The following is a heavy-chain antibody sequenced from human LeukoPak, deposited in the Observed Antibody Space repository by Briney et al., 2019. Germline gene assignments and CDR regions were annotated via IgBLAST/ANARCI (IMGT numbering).Heavy chain of an antibody. D-gene: IGHD2-15*01. J-gene: IGHJ4*02. CDR2: ISSSSSYI. Sequence: PGGSLRLSCAASGFTFSSYSMNWVRQAPGKGLEWVSSISSSSSYIYYADSVKGRFTISRDNAKNSVYLQMNSLRAEDTAVYYCARDGVVVVVAATRMDYWGQGTLVSVSS. CDR3: ARDGVVVVVAATRMDY. V-gene: IGHV3-21*01. CDR1: GFTFSSYS.